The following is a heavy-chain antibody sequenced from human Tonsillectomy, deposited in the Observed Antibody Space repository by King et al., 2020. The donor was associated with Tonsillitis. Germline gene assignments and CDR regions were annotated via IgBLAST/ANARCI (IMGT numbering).Heavy chain of an antibody. V-gene: IGHV3-21*01. CDR1: GFSFSTYS. CDR3: ARDGMSGSGRYFDY. J-gene: IGHJ4*02. D-gene: IGHD6-19*01. Sequence: QLVQSGGGLVNPGGSLRLSCAASGFSFSTYSLNWVRQAPGEGLGGVSSISGSSSSKYVDSVKGGFTVSRDNAKNSVYLQMNSLRADDTAVYYCARDGMSGSGRYFDYWGQGTLVTVSS. CDR2: ISGSSSS.